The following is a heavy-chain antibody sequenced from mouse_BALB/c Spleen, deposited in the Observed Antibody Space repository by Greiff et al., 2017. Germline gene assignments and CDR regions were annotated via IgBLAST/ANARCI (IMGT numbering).Heavy chain of an antibody. CDR3: ARGGLYLPYFDY. CDR2: IDPANGNT. D-gene: IGHD2-1*01. CDR1: GFNIKDTY. Sequence: EVKVEESGAELVKPGASVKLSCTASGFNIKDTYMHWVKQRPEQGLEWIGRIDPANGNTKYDPKFQGKATITADTSSNTAYLQLSSLTSEDTAVYYCARGGLYLPYFDYWGQGTTLTVSS. J-gene: IGHJ2*01. V-gene: IGHV14-3*02.